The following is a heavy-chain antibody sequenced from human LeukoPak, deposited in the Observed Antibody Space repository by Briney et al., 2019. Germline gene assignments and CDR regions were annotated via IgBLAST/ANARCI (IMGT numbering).Heavy chain of an antibody. CDR1: GYTFTSYD. V-gene: IGHV1-8*01. J-gene: IGHJ5*02. Sequence: ASVTVSCKASGYTFTSYDMNWVRQAPGQGLEWMGWMNPNSGNTDYAQKFQGRVTMTRNPSISTAYRELSSLRSEDTAVYYCARRRSGSYYKNWFDPGGQGTLVTVSA. D-gene: IGHD3-10*01. CDR3: ARRRSGSYYKNWFDP. CDR2: MNPNSGNT.